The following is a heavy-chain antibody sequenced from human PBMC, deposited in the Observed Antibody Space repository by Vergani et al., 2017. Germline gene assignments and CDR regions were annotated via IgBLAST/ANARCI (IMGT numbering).Heavy chain of an antibody. V-gene: IGHV1-3*01. CDR1: GYTLTELS. CDR2: INAGNGNT. CDR3: ARSSSWRGMDV. J-gene: IGHJ6*02. D-gene: IGHD6-13*01. Sequence: QVQLVQSGAEVKKPGASVKVSCKVSGYTLTELSMHWVRQAPGKGLEWMGWINAGNGNTKYSQKFQGRVTITRDTSASTAYMELSSLRSEDRAVYYCARSSSWRGMDVWGQGTTVTVSS.